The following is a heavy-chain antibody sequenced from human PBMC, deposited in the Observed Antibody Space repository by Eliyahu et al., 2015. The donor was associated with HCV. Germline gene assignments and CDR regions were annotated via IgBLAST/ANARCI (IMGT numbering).Heavy chain of an antibody. CDR3: AKTWRGGSSWYYFDS. V-gene: IGHV3-23*01. CDR2: ITGSGITT. Sequence: EVQLLESGGDLVQPGGSLRLSCAASGFTFSXFAMSWVRQAPGRGPEXVSLITGSGITTFYADSVKGRFTISRDSSKNTVHLQMNSLRVEDTAVYYCAKTWRGGSSWYYFDSWGQGTLVTVSS. D-gene: IGHD6-13*01. J-gene: IGHJ4*02. CDR1: GFTFSXFA.